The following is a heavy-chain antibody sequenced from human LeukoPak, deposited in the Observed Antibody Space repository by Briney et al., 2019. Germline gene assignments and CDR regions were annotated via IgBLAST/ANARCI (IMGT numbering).Heavy chain of an antibody. V-gene: IGHV1-69*04. J-gene: IGHJ4*02. CDR2: IIPILGIA. D-gene: IGHD3-10*01. CDR1: GGTFSSYA. CDR3: ARSSLDTMVRGGHPYYFDY. Sequence: SVKVSCKASGGTFSSYAISWVRQAPGQGLEWMGRIIPILGIANYAQKFQGRVTITADKSTSTASMELSSLRSEDTAVYYCARSSLDTMVRGGHPYYFDYWGQGTLVTVSS.